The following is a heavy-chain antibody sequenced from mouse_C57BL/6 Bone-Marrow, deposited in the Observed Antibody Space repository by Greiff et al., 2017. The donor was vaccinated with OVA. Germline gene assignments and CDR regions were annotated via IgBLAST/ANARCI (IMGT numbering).Heavy chain of an antibody. CDR1: GYTFTDCY. V-gene: IGHV1-19*01. J-gene: IGHJ3*01. CDR2: INPYNGGT. Sequence: EVQLQQSGPVLVKPGASVKMSCKASGYTFTDCYMNWVKQSHGKSLEWIGVINPYNGGTSYNQKFKGKATLTVDKSSSTAYMELNSLTSEDSAVYYCARYYYGSSLFAYWGQGTLVTVSA. D-gene: IGHD1-1*01. CDR3: ARYYYGSSLFAY.